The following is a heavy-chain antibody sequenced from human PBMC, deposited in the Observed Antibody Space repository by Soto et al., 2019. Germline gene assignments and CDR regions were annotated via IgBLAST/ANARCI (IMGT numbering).Heavy chain of an antibody. D-gene: IGHD3-22*01. J-gene: IGHJ5*02. CDR3: ARGGVVVIHYWFDP. CDR2: IIPIFGTA. CDR1: GYTFTSYG. V-gene: IGHV1-69*13. Sequence: SVTVSCKASGYTFTSYGISGVRQAPGQGLEWMGGIIPIFGTANYAQKLQGRVTITADESTSTAYMELSSLRSEDTAVYYCARGGVVVIHYWFDPWGQGTLVTVSS.